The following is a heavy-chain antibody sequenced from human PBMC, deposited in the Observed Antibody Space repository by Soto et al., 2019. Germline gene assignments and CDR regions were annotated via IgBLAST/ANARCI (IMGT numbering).Heavy chain of an antibody. J-gene: IGHJ6*03. Sequence: GASVKVSCKASGYTFTSYAMHWVRQAPGQRLEWMGWISAYNGNTNYAQKLQGRVTMTTDTSTSTAYMELRSLRSDDTAVYYCARVQSHSGYEEYYYYYYMDVWGKGTTVTVSS. V-gene: IGHV1-18*01. CDR2: ISAYNGNT. CDR1: GYTFTSYA. D-gene: IGHD5-12*01. CDR3: ARVQSHSGYEEYYYYYYMDV.